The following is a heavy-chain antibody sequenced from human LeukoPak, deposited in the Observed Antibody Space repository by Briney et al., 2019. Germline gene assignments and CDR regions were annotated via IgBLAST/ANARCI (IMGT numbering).Heavy chain of an antibody. J-gene: IGHJ5*02. CDR1: GYSFTSYW. CDR3: ARGGKSAYGWFDP. Sequence: GQSLKISCKGSGYSFTSYWISWVRQMPGKGLEWMGTIDPGDSYTNYGPSFQGHVTISADKSISTAYLQWSSLKASDTAMYYCARGGKSAYGWFDPWGQGALVTVSS. CDR2: IDPGDSYT. D-gene: IGHD5-12*01. V-gene: IGHV5-10-1*01.